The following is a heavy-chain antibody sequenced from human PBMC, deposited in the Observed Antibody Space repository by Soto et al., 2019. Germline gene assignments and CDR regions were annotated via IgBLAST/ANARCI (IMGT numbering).Heavy chain of an antibody. D-gene: IGHD3-10*01. CDR2: IDPSDSYT. CDR3: ARQNPLYGSGSHYYYYGMDV. V-gene: IGHV5-10-1*01. CDR1: GYSFTSYW. J-gene: IGHJ6*02. Sequence: PGESLKISCKGSGYSFTSYWISWVRQMPGKGLEWMGRIDPSDSYTNYSPSFQGHVTISADKSISTAYLQWSSLKASDTAMYYCARQNPLYGSGSHYYYYGMDVWGQGTTVTVSS.